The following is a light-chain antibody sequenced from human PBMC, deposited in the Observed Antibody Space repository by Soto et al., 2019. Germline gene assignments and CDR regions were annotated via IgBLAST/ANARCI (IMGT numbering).Light chain of an antibody. J-gene: IGLJ2*01. CDR2: GNN. Sequence: SVLTQPPSASGTPGQRVTISCSGSGSSIGTNTVNWYRQLPGTAPKLLIYGNNQRPSGVPDRFSGSKSGTSASLGISGLQSEDEADYYCAAWDGSLNNVLFGGGTKLTVL. CDR1: GSSIGTNT. CDR3: AAWDGSLNNVL. V-gene: IGLV1-44*01.